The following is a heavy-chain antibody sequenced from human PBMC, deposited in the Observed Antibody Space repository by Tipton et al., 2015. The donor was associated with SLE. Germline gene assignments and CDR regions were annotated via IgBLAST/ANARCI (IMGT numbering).Heavy chain of an antibody. CDR1: GGSISSYY. CDR3: ARGPSPSGGFDY. J-gene: IGHJ4*02. Sequence: TLSLTCTVSGGSISSYYWSWIRQPPGKGLEWIGEINHSGSTNYNPSLKSRVTISVDTSKNQFSLKLSSVTAADTAVYYCARGPSPSGGFDYWGQGTLVTVSS. D-gene: IGHD3-10*01. V-gene: IGHV4-34*01. CDR2: INHSGST.